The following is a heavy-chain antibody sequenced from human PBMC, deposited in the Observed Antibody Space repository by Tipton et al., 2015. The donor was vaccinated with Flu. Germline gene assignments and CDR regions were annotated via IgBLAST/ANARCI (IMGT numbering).Heavy chain of an antibody. D-gene: IGHD6-13*01. CDR3: ARYTSSWDPPRD. CDR1: GGSISSDSYY. CDR2: IYTSGST. Sequence: TLSLTCTVSGGSISSDSYYWSWIRQPAGKGLEWIGRIYTSGSTNYNPFLKSRVTISLDTSKNQFSLKLSSVTAADAAVYYCARYTSSWDPPRDWGQGTLITVSS. V-gene: IGHV4-61*02. J-gene: IGHJ1*01.